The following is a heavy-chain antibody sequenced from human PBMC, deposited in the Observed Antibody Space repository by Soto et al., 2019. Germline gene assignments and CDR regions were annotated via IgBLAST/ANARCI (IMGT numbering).Heavy chain of an antibody. D-gene: IGHD6-19*01. V-gene: IGHV3-30-3*01. Sequence: QAQLVESGGGVVQPGRSLRLSCAASGFTFSTYTLHWVRQAPGKGLEWVAVISYDGNYEYYADSVKGRFTISRDNSKNTLFLQMNSLRADDTAVYYCARASVAATWGYYFDYWGQGALVTVSS. CDR1: GFTFSTYT. J-gene: IGHJ4*02. CDR2: ISYDGNYE. CDR3: ARASVAATWGYYFDY.